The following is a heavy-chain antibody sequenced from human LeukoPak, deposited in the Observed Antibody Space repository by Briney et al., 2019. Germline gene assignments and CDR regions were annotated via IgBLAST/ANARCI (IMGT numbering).Heavy chain of an antibody. CDR1: GYTFTCHY. CDR2: INPNSGGT. CDR3: ARDPREVYYGMDV. V-gene: IGHV1-2*02. J-gene: IGHJ6*02. Sequence: ASVKVTCQASGYTFTCHYMHWVRQPPGRGLEGMGWINPNSGGTNYAQKFQGRVTMTRDTSISTAYMELSRLRSDDTAVYYCARDPREVYYGMDVWGQGTTVTVSS.